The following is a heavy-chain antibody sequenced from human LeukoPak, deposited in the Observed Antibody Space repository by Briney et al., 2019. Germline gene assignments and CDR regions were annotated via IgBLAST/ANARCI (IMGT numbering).Heavy chain of an antibody. J-gene: IGHJ4*02. CDR2: IKQDGSER. CDR1: GFTFSRYW. Sequence: PGGSLRLSCAASGFTFSRYWRSWVRQAPGKGLEWVANIKQDGSERYYVDSVKGRFTISRDNAKNSLYLQMNSLRAEDTAVYYCASENYDILTGYYTHFDYWGQGTLVTVSS. V-gene: IGHV3-7*01. D-gene: IGHD3-9*01. CDR3: ASENYDILTGYYTHFDY.